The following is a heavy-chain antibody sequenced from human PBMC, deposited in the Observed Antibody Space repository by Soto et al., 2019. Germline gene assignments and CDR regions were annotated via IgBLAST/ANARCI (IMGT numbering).Heavy chain of an antibody. CDR1: GGTFSSYT. CDR2: IIPILGIA. V-gene: IGHV1-69*04. J-gene: IGHJ6*02. D-gene: IGHD6-19*01. CDR3: ARDRYSSGQYYYGMDV. Sequence: SVKVSCKASGGTFSSYTISWVRQAPGQGLEWMGRIIPILGIANYAQKFQGRVTITADKSTSTAYMELSSLRSEDTAVYYCARDRYSSGQYYYGMDVWGQGTTVTVSS.